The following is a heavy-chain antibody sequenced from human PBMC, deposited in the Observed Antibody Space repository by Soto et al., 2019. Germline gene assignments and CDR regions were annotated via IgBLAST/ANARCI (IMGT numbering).Heavy chain of an antibody. Sequence: ASVKVSCKASGYTFTGYYMHWVRQAPGQGLEWMGWINPNSGGTNYAQKFQGWVTMTRDTSISTAYMELSRLRSDDTAVYYCARGSGYDSLYYYYYGMDVWGQGTTVTVSS. J-gene: IGHJ6*02. CDR1: GYTFTGYY. V-gene: IGHV1-2*04. D-gene: IGHD5-12*01. CDR2: INPNSGGT. CDR3: ARGSGYDSLYYYYYGMDV.